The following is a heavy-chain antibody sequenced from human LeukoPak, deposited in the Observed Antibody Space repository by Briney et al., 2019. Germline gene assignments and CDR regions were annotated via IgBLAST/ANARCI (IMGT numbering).Heavy chain of an antibody. CDR1: GYTFTSYD. CDR2: MNPNIANT. D-gene: IGHD3-22*01. V-gene: IGHV1-8*01. CDR3: ARDPSNYDSSATYYYYYGMDV. J-gene: IGHJ6*02. Sequence: ASVKVSCKASGYTFTSYDIIWVRQATGQRLGWMGWMNPNIANTAYAQKFHGRVTMTRNTSISTAYMELSSLRSEDTALYYCARDPSNYDSSATYYYYYGMDVWGQGTTVTVSS.